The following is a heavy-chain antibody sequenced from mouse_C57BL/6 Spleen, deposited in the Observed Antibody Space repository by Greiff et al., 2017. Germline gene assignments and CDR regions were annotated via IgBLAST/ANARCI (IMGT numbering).Heavy chain of an antibody. CDR2: IRNKANGYTT. D-gene: IGHD1-1*01. CDR1: GFTFTDYY. Sequence: EVQRVESGGGLVQPGGSLSISCAASGFTFTDYYMSWVRQPPGKALEWLGFIRNKANGYTTEYSASVKGRLTISRDNSQSILYLQMNALRAEDSATYYCSRLITTVPFDVWGTGTTVTVSS. CDR3: SRLITTVPFDV. V-gene: IGHV7-3*01. J-gene: IGHJ1*03.